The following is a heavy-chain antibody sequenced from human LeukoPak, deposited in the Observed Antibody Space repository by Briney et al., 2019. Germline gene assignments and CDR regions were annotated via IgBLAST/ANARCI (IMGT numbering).Heavy chain of an antibody. V-gene: IGHV3-9*01. J-gene: IGHJ6*02. Sequence: GGSLRLSCAATGFTFKDYGMHWVRQPPGKGLEWVSSINWNGGGTDYADSVKGRFTISRDNAKNSLYLQLSSLRPEDTALYYCAKHMRATNTYSFFGLDVWGRGTTVTVSS. CDR2: INWNGGGT. CDR1: GFTFKDYG. CDR3: AKHMRATNTYSFFGLDV. D-gene: IGHD1-26*01.